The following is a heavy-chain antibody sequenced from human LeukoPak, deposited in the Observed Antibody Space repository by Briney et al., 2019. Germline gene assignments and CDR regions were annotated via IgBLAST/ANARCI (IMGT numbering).Heavy chain of an antibody. Sequence: SETLSLTCTVSGGSISSNYWSWIRQPPGKGLEWIGSIYYSGSTYYNPSLKSRVTISVDTSKNQFSLKLSSVTAADTAVYYCARRGGSYSVWFDPWGQGTLVTVSS. CDR2: IYYSGST. V-gene: IGHV4-39*01. J-gene: IGHJ5*02. CDR1: GGSISSNY. D-gene: IGHD1-26*01. CDR3: ARRGGSYSVWFDP.